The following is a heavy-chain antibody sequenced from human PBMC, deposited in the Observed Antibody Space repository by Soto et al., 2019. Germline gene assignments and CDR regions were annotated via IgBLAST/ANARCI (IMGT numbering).Heavy chain of an antibody. CDR1: GYTFIDDY. CDR2: INPRNGAT. V-gene: IGHV1-2*02. D-gene: IGHD2-15*01. CDR3: STLPTPTLYYYCMEV. J-gene: IGHJ6*02. Sequence: GASVKVSCKASGYTFIDDYIHWVRQAPGEGLEWIGWINPRNGATYYAQKYHGMATMIRDTSINTAYMELTRLGSDAAVVFYCSTLPTPTLYYYCMEVWGRGTTVTVSS.